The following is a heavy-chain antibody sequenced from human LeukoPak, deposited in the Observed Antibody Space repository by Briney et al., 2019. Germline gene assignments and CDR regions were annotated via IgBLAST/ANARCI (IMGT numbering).Heavy chain of an antibody. J-gene: IGHJ4*02. D-gene: IGHD5-12*01. CDR1: GYTFTGFY. V-gene: IGHV1-2*02. CDR3: ARDWFVDSGDDPFPFDY. CDR2: INPNSGGT. Sequence: ASVKVSCKAFGYTFTGFYIHWVRQAPGQGLEWMGWINPNSGGTNYAQKFQGRVTMTRDTSISTAYMELSRLTSDDTAIYYCARDWFVDSGDDPFPFDYWGQGTLVSVSS.